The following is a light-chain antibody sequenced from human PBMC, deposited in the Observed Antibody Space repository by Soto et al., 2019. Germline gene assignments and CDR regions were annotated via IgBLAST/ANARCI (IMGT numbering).Light chain of an antibody. CDR1: QSVSSSY. CDR2: GVS. J-gene: IGKJ1*01. V-gene: IGKV3-20*01. CDR3: QQYGSSRT. Sequence: EIVLTQSPGTLSLSPGERPTLSCRASQSVSSSYLAWYQQKPGQAPRLLIYGVSSRATGIPDRFSGSGSGTDFTLTITRLEPEDVAVYYCQQYGSSRTFGQGTKVEIK.